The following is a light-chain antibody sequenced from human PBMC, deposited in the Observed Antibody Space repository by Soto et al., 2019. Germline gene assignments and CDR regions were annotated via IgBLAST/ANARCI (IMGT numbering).Light chain of an antibody. CDR2: DVS. J-gene: IGLJ1*01. V-gene: IGLV2-14*01. CDR3: SSYTSSSPLV. CDR1: SSDVGGYNY. Sequence: QSALTQPASVSGSPGQSITISCTGTSSDVGGYNYVSWYQQHPGKAPKLMIYDVSNRPSGVSNRFSGSTSGNTASLTISGLQAEDEADYYCSSYTSSSPLVFGPGTKVTVL.